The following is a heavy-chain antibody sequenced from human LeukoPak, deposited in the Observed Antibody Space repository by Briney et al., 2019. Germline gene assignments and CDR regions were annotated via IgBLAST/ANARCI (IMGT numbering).Heavy chain of an antibody. D-gene: IGHD6-13*01. V-gene: IGHV3-53*01. J-gene: IGHJ2*01. CDR2: IYSGGST. CDR1: GFTVRSNY. Sequence: SGGSLRLSCAASGFTVRSNYMSWVRQAPGKGLEWVSVIYSGGSTYYADSVKGRFTISRDNSKNTLFLQMSSLRAGDTAVYYCARAAYSSTWYSRYFDLWGRGTLVTVSS. CDR3: ARAAYSSTWYSRYFDL.